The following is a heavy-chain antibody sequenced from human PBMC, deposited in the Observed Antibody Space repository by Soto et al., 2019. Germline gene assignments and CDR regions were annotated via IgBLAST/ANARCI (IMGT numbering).Heavy chain of an antibody. Sequence: PGGSLRLSCTASGFTFGDYAMSWFRQAPGKGLEWVGFIRSKAYGGTTEYAASVKGRFTISRDDSKSIAYLQMNSLKTEDTAVYYCTRERDYYDSSGYPIAFPTLDYWGQGTLVTVSS. CDR1: GFTFGDYA. V-gene: IGHV3-49*03. J-gene: IGHJ4*02. CDR2: IRSKAYGGTT. CDR3: TRERDYYDSSGYPIAFPTLDY. D-gene: IGHD3-22*01.